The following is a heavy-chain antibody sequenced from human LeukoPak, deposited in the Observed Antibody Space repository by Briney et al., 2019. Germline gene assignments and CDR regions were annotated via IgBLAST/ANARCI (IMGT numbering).Heavy chain of an antibody. Sequence: GGSLRLSCAASGFTFSDYYMSWIRQAPGKGLEGVSYSSSSGSTIYYADSVKWRFTISRDNAKNSLYLQMNSLRAEDTAVYYCARVGDYVWGSYRYRFDYWGQGTLVTVSS. CDR3: ARVGDYVWGSYRYRFDY. D-gene: IGHD3-16*02. J-gene: IGHJ4*02. CDR2: SSSSGSTI. V-gene: IGHV3-11*01. CDR1: GFTFSDYY.